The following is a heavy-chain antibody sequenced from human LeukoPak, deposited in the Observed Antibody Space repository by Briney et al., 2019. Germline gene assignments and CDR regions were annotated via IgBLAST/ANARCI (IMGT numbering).Heavy chain of an antibody. D-gene: IGHD3-9*01. V-gene: IGHV3-23*01. CDR1: GFTFSSYA. CDR2: ISGSGGST. J-gene: IGHJ4*02. CDR3: AKGLRYFDWLLSSPDYFDY. Sequence: GGSLRLSCAASGFTFSSYAMSWVRQAPGKGLEWVSAISGSGGSTYYADSVKGRFTISRDNSKNTLYLQMNSLRAEDTAVYYCAKGLRYFDWLLSSPDYFDYWGQGTLVTVSS.